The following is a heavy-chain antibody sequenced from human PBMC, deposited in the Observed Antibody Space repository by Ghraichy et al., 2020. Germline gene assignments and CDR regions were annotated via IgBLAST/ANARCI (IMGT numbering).Heavy chain of an antibody. CDR2: ISASNGVT. Sequence: ASLKVSCEASGYTFISYGINWVRQVPGQGLEWMGWISASNGVTNYAQKFQGRVTMTADKSTNTGYMELRSLRSDDTAVYHCARSRTTLPSWFDPWGQGTLVTVSS. CDR3: ARSRTTLPSWFDP. CDR1: GYTFISYG. V-gene: IGHV1-18*01. D-gene: IGHD4-17*01. J-gene: IGHJ5*02.